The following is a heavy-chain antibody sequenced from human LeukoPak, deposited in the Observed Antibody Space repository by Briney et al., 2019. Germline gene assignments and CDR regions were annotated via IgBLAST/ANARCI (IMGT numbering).Heavy chain of an antibody. CDR3: ARHEICNSSGYYYKYCWFDP. Sequence: PSETLSLTCAVSGYSISSGYYWGRIRQPPGKGLEWIGSIYHSGSTYYNPSLKSRVTISVDTSKNQFSLKLSSVTAADTAVYYCARHEICNSSGYYYKYCWFDPWGQGTLVTVSS. CDR2: IYHSGST. V-gene: IGHV4-38-2*01. J-gene: IGHJ5*02. D-gene: IGHD3-22*01. CDR1: GYSISSGYY.